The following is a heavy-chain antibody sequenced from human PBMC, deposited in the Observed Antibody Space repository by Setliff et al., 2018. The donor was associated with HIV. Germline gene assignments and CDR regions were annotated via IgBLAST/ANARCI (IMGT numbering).Heavy chain of an antibody. J-gene: IGHJ4*02. CDR1: GGTFSSFA. D-gene: IGHD3-10*01. V-gene: IGHV1-18*01. CDR3: ARDMTYHFGAGSYLSTNQHDY. Sequence: ASVKVSCKASGGTFSSFAISRVRQAPGQGLEWLGWVSPSIGNSDFAQKFKGRISLTTDTSIRTAYMELRGLKSDETAVYSCARDMTYHFGAGSYLSTNQHDYWGQGTLVTVSS. CDR2: VSPSIGNS.